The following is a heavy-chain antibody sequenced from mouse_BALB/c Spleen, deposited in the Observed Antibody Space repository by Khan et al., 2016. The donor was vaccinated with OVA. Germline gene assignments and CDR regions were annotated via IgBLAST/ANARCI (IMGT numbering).Heavy chain of an antibody. J-gene: IGHJ2*01. CDR2: IKYSGST. V-gene: IGHV3-2*02. D-gene: IGHD1-1*01. CDR3: ARAGTISTVVATVFDS. Sequence: EVQLQESGPGLVKPSQSLSLTCTVTGYSITSDYAWNWIRQFPGNKLEWMGYIKYSGSTSYNPSLKSRISITRNTSQNKFFLQLSSVTTEDTATSYCARAGTISTVVATVFDSWGQGTTLTVSS. CDR1: GYSITSDYA.